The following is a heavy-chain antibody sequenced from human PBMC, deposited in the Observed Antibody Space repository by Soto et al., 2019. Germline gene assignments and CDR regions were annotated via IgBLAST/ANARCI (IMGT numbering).Heavy chain of an antibody. J-gene: IGHJ5*02. CDR1: GGSISNNRW. CDR2: IHDRGST. Sequence: QVKLQESRPGLEKPSGTLSLTCAVSGGSISNNRWWTWVRQAAGKGLEWIGEIHDRGSTNYNLSLKSRATVSRDRSKNQFSLEMRAVTAADTYVYYCAGQWAASYGVFDPWGQGTLVTVSS. CDR3: AGQWAASYGVFDP. V-gene: IGHV4-4*02. D-gene: IGHD4-17*01.